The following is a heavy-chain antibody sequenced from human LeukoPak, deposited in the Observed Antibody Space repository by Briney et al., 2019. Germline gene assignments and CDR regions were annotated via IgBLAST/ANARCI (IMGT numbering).Heavy chain of an antibody. D-gene: IGHD6-13*01. CDR2: ISAYNGNT. CDR3: VSQQRRRDAFDI. Sequence: ASVKVSCKASGYTFTSYGISWVRQAPGQGLEWMGWISAYNGNTNYAQKLQGRVTMTTDTSTSTAYMELRSLRSDDTAVYYCVSQQRRRDAFDIWGQGTMVTVSS. V-gene: IGHV1-18*01. CDR1: GYTFTSYG. J-gene: IGHJ3*02.